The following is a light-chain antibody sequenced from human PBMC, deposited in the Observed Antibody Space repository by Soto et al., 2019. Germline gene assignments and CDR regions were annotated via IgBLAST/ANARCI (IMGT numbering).Light chain of an antibody. CDR2: DVT. CDR1: STDVGDFNY. V-gene: IGLV2-14*03. CDR3: SLYSSSTAHVV. Sequence: QSALTQPASVSGSPGRSGTISCTGTSTDVGDFNYVSWYQHLTGRAPKLIIYDVTNRPSGIYYRFSASKSGRTASLTIYGLHAEEEDDYYCSLYSSSTAHVVFGGGTKVTVL. J-gene: IGLJ2*01.